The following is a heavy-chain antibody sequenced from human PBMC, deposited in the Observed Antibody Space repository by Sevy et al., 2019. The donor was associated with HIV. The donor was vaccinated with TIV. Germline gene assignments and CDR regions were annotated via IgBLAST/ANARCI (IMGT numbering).Heavy chain of an antibody. CDR3: ARAPSGSQGPGQYFHH. CDR1: GYTFTYYH. CDR2: TTPNNGHT. Sequence: ASVKVSCKASGYTFTYYHITWVRQAPGQGLEWMGWTTPNNGHTNIAQRLQGRVTMTTDTSTSTAYLELRSLTSDDTAVYYCARAPSGSQGPGQYFHHWGQGTLVTVSS. D-gene: IGHD1-26*01. J-gene: IGHJ1*01. V-gene: IGHV1-18*01.